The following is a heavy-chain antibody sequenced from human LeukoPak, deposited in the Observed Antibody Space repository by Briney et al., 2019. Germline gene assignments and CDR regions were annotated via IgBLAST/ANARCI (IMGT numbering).Heavy chain of an antibody. D-gene: IGHD2-21*01. CDR1: GGSISSSSYY. J-gene: IGHJ4*02. CDR3: ARDVAGRYSYFDY. Sequence: NLSETLFLTCTVSGGSISSSSYYWGWIRQPPGKGLEWIGSIYYSGSTYYNPSLKSRVTISVDTSKNQFSLKLSSVTAADTAVYYCARDVAGRYSYFDYWGQGTLVTVSS. CDR2: IYYSGST. V-gene: IGHV4-39*07.